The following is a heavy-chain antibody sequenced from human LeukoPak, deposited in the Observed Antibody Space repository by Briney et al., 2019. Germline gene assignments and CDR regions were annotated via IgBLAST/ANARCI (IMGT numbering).Heavy chain of an antibody. J-gene: IGHJ4*02. CDR1: EFTFSSYW. CDR3: ARKGYSYGGFDY. V-gene: IGHV3-7*03. Sequence: GGCLRLSCAASEFTFSSYWMSWVRQAPGKGLEWVANIKHDGSEKYYVDSVKGRFTISRDNAKNSLYLQMNSLRAEDTAVYYCARKGYSYGGFDYWGQGTLVTVSS. CDR2: IKHDGSEK. D-gene: IGHD5-18*01.